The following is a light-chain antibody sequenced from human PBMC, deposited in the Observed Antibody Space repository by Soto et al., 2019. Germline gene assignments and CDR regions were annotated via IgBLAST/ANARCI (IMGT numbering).Light chain of an antibody. CDR2: PAS. J-gene: IGKJ4*01. V-gene: IGKV3-11*01. Sequence: IVLTQSPATLSLSPGETATLSCRASQSVSRFLAWYQQKPGQAPRLLIYPASNRAAGIPARFSGSGPGTDFTLTISSLEPEDFAVYDCQHRSDWPTFGGGTKVDIK. CDR3: QHRSDWPT. CDR1: QSVSRF.